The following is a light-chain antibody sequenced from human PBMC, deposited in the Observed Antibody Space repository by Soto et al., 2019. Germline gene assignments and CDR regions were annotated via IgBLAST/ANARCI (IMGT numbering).Light chain of an antibody. CDR3: QHYDSSPPWT. CDR2: GAS. J-gene: IGKJ1*01. Sequence: EIVLTQSPGTLSLSPGERATLSCRASQSVSSTSLAWYQQRPGQAPRLLFYGASNRATGIPDRFSGSGSGNDFTLTISSLEPEAFAVYYCQHYDSSPPWTFGQGTKVEIK. V-gene: IGKV3-20*01. CDR1: QSVSSTS.